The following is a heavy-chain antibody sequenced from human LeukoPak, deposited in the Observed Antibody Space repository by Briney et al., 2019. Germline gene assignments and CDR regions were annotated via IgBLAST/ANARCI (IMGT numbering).Heavy chain of an antibody. V-gene: IGHV4-59*01. CDR1: GGSISSYF. Sequence: SETLSLTCTVSGGSISSYFWSWIRQPPGKGLEWIGYIYYSGITNYNPSLKSRVTISVDTSKNQFSLKLSSVTAADTAVYYCARGGVYCSGGSCYYNFDYWGQGTLVTVSS. D-gene: IGHD2-15*01. CDR3: ARGGVYCSGGSCYYNFDY. CDR2: IYYSGIT. J-gene: IGHJ4*02.